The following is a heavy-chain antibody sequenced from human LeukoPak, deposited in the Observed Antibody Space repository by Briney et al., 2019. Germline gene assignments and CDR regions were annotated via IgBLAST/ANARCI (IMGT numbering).Heavy chain of an antibody. D-gene: IGHD3-3*01. Sequence: GTSVKVSCKASGYIFSSYGISWVRQAPGQGLEWMGWISAYNGNTNYAQKLQGRVTMTTDTSTSTAYMELRSLRSDDTAVYYCARALSDDYCSAHQDYWGQGTLVTVSS. CDR1: GYIFSSYG. V-gene: IGHV1-18*01. CDR2: ISAYNGNT. CDR3: ARALSDDYCSAHQDY. J-gene: IGHJ4*02.